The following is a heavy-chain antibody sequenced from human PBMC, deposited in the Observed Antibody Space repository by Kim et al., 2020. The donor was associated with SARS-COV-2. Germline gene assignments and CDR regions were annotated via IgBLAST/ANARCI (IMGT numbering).Heavy chain of an antibody. D-gene: IGHD4-17*01. CDR3: DRTHYRDYV. Sequence: GGSLRLSCAASGFTFSSYWMTWVRQAPGKGLEWVANINQGGTEKYYVDSVKGRFTISKYNAKNSLFLDVNRLRVEDPALYSFDRTHYRDYVWGHGTLV. CDR1: GFTFSSYW. V-gene: IGHV3-7*01. CDR2: INQGGTEK. J-gene: IGHJ4*01.